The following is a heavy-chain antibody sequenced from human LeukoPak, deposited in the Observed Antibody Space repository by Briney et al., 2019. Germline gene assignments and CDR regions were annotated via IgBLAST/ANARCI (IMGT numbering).Heavy chain of an antibody. CDR2: ISGSGGST. D-gene: IGHD6-25*01. J-gene: IGHJ4*02. V-gene: IGHV3-23*01. Sequence: GGTLRLSCAASGFTFSSYGMRWVRQAPGKGLEWVSAISGSGGSTYYADSVKGRFTISRDNAKNSLYLQMNSLRAEDTAVYYCARVAAGVDYWGQGTLVTVSS. CDR3: ARVAAGVDY. CDR1: GFTFSSYG.